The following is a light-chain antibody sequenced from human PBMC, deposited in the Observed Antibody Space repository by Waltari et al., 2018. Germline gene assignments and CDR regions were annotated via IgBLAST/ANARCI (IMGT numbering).Light chain of an antibody. CDR2: DVS. J-gene: IGLJ1*01. CDR1: DSDIGSLDY. V-gene: IGLV2-14*03. CDR3: VAYTSTRTPYV. Sequence: SALTQPDSVSASPGQSITISCSASDSDIGSLDYVSWLQQYTGKSPNLIIYDVSNRPSGVSDRFSGARSGKTASLTISGLQAEDEAEYYCVAYTSTRTPYVFGSGTRVTVL.